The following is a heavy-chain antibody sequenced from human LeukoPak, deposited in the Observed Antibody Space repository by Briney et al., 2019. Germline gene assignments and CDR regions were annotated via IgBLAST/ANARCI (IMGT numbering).Heavy chain of an antibody. CDR2: VYWDDDS. V-gene: IGHV2-5*02. Sequence: SGPTLVYSTQTLKMTCSFSGISILSSGEGVLWILQPPGPAPERPTLVYWDDDSRYSPSLKNRLTISKDTAKNQVVLSMTNMDSVDTATYYCVHSQRYSYGSFHDAYDIRSLGTLVTVSS. CDR1: GISILSSGEG. J-gene: IGHJ3*02. CDR3: VHSQRYSYGSFHDAYDI. D-gene: IGHD5-18*01.